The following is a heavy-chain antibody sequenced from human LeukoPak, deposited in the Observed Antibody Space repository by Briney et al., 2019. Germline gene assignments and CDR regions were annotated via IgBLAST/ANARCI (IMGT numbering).Heavy chain of an antibody. Sequence: GASVKVSCKASGYTFTSYDINWVRQATGQGLEWVGWMNPNSGNTGYAQKFQGRVTMTRNTSISTAYMELSSLRSEDTAVYYCARDRIAVAGGGFDYWGQGTLVAVSS. J-gene: IGHJ4*02. CDR1: GYTFTSYD. V-gene: IGHV1-8*01. CDR2: MNPNSGNT. CDR3: ARDRIAVAGGGFDY. D-gene: IGHD6-19*01.